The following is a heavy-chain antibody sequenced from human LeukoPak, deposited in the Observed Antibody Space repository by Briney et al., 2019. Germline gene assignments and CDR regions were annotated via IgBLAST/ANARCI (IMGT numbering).Heavy chain of an antibody. D-gene: IGHD3-22*01. J-gene: IGHJ5*02. CDR3: AGATTYYYDSSGYYH. CDR1: GGTFSSYA. V-gene: IGHV1-69*05. Sequence: ASVKVSCKASGGTFSSYAISWVRQAPGQGLEWMGGIIPIFGTANYAQKFQGRVTITTDESTSTAYMELSSLRSGDTAVYYCAGATTYYYDSSGYYHWGQGTLVTVSS. CDR2: IIPIFGTA.